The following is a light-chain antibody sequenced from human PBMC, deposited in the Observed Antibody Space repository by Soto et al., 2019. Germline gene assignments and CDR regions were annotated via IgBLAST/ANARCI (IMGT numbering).Light chain of an antibody. CDR2: GAS. CDR1: QSVSSSY. J-gene: IGKJ4*01. V-gene: IGKV3-20*01. Sequence: EIASRQSPSTLLSPPWPRATLSCRVSQSVSSSYLAWYQQKPGQAPRLLIYGASSRATGIPDRFSGSGSGTDFTLTISRLEPEDFAVYYCQQYGSSPELTFGGGTKVDIK. CDR3: QQYGSSPELT.